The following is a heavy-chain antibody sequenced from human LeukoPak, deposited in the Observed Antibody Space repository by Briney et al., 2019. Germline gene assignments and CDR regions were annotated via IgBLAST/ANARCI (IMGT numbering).Heavy chain of an antibody. D-gene: IGHD3-22*01. Sequence: SETLSLTCTVSGYSISSGYYWGWILQPPGKGLEWIVSIYHSGSTYYNPSLKSRVTISVDTSKNQYSLKLSSVTAADTAVYYCARVRGHYDSSPYYFDYWGQGTLVTVSS. V-gene: IGHV4-38-2*02. CDR1: GYSISSGYY. CDR2: IYHSGST. J-gene: IGHJ4*02. CDR3: ARVRGHYDSSPYYFDY.